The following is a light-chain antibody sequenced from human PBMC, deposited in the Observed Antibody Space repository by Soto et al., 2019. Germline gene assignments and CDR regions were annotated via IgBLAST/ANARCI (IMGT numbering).Light chain of an antibody. V-gene: IGKV3-15*01. CDR1: QSVRSSH. CDR2: RAS. CDR3: QQYNNWPPIP. Sequence: EIVLTQSPGTLSLSPGERATLSCRTSQSVRSSHLAWYQQKPGQAPRLLIYRASARATGVPDRFSGSGSGTEFTLTISSLQSEDFAVYYCQQYNNWPPIPFGQGTRLEIK. J-gene: IGKJ5*01.